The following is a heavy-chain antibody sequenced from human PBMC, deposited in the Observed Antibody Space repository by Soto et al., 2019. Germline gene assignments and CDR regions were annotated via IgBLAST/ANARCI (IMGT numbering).Heavy chain of an antibody. CDR2: ISGGGGTT. D-gene: IGHD6-13*01. CDR1: GFTFSSYG. V-gene: IGHV3-23*04. Sequence: EVQLVESGGGLVQPGGSLRLSCAASGFTFSSYGMSWVRQAPGKGLEWVSVISGGGGTTYYADSVKGRFTISRDNSKNTVYLQMNSLKAEDTAVYYCARDGETICDPPLRCWNYELRERRSSWYGVAGNWFDPWGQGTLVTVSS. CDR3: ARDGETICDPPLRCWNYELRERRSSWYGVAGNWFDP. J-gene: IGHJ5*02.